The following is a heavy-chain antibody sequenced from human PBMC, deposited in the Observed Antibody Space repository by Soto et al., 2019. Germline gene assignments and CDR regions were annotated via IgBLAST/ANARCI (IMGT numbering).Heavy chain of an antibody. J-gene: IGHJ4*02. Sequence: GGSLRLSCAASGFTFSSYAMHWVRQAPGKGLEWVAVISYDGSNKYYADSVKGRFTISRDNSKNTLYLQMNSLRAEDTAVYYCARYYYDSSGYYPLWGQGTLVTVSS. D-gene: IGHD3-22*01. CDR1: GFTFSSYA. V-gene: IGHV3-30-3*01. CDR2: ISYDGSNK. CDR3: ARYYYDSSGYYPL.